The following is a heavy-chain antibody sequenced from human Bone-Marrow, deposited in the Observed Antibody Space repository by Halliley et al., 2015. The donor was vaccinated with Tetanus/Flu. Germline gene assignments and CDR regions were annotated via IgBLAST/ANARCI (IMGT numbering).Heavy chain of an antibody. J-gene: IGHJ5*02. CDR1: GGSISDYY. CDR3: GAEADP. CDR2: VFYSGSP. Sequence: TLSLTCTVYGGSISDYYWSWVRQAPGKGMEWIGFVFYSGSPTYNPSLGSRVTISVDTSKNRYSLRLTSVTAADTAAYFGGAEADPWGPGTLVPVSS. V-gene: IGHV4-59*08.